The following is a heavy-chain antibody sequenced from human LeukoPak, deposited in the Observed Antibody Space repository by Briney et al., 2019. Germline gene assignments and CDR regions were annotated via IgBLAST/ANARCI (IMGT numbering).Heavy chain of an antibody. CDR3: FRRGDSSGYGI. V-gene: IGHV5-51*01. J-gene: IGHJ4*02. CDR2: IYPGDSDT. CDR1: GYSFSSDW. Sequence: GESLKISCKASGYSFSSDWIAWVRQMPGKGLEWMGIIYPGDSDTRYSPSFQGQVTISADKSISTAYLQWSSLKASDTAMYYCFRRGDSSGYGIWGQGTLVTVSS. D-gene: IGHD3-22*01.